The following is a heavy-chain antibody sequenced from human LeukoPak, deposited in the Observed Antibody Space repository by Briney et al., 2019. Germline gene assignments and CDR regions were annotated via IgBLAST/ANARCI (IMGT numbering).Heavy chain of an antibody. Sequence: GGSLRLSCAASGFTVSSSYMSWVRQAPGKGLDWVSVIYSGGNTYYADSVKGRFTISRDNSKNTLYLQMNSLRAEDTAVFYCAKTNWNDVYAPWGQGTLVTVSS. V-gene: IGHV3-53*01. D-gene: IGHD1-1*01. CDR2: IYSGGNT. J-gene: IGHJ5*02. CDR3: AKTNWNDVYAP. CDR1: GFTVSSSY.